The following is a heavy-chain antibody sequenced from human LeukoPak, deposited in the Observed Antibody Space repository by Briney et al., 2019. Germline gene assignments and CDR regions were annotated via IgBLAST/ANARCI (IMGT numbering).Heavy chain of an antibody. CDR1: GFTFTSYW. CDR2: IKQDGREK. CDR3: ARLIADRTIYDY. V-gene: IGHV3-7*01. Sequence: GGSLRLSGAASGFTFTSYWMSWFRQAPGKGRGGVARIKQDGREKYYVDSVKRRFTISRDNAKNSLYLQMNGLRAGDTAVYYCARLIADRTIYDYWGQGTLVTVSS. D-gene: IGHD6-6*01. J-gene: IGHJ4*02.